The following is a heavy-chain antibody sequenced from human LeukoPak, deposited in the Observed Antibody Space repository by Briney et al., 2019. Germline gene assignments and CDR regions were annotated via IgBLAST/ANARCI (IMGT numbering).Heavy chain of an antibody. Sequence: GGSLRLSCAASGFTFSNAWMSWVRQAPGKGLEWVGRIKSKTDGGTTDYAAPVKGRFTISRDDSKNTLYLQMNSLKTEDTAVYYCTTDDYYDSSGYYLPIEYWGQGTLVTVSS. V-gene: IGHV3-15*01. CDR1: GFTFSNAW. J-gene: IGHJ4*02. CDR3: TTDDYYDSSGYYLPIEY. D-gene: IGHD3-22*01. CDR2: IKSKTDGGTT.